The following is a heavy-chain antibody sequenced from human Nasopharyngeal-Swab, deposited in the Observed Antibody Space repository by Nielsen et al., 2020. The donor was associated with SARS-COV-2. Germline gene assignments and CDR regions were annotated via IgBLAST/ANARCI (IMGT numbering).Heavy chain of an antibody. CDR3: ASLSRDGYNS. D-gene: IGHD5-24*01. Sequence: GGSLSLSCAASGFTFSSYAMNWVRQAPGKGLEWVSYISSSGSTIYYADSVKGRFTISRDNAKNSLYLQMNSLRAEDTAVYYCASLSRDGYNSWGQGTLVTVSS. CDR2: ISSSGSTI. V-gene: IGHV3-48*03. J-gene: IGHJ4*02. CDR1: GFTFSSYA.